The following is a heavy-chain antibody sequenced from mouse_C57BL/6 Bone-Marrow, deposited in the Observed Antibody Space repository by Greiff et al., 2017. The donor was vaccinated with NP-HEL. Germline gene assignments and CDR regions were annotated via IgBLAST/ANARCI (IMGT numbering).Heavy chain of an antibody. Sequence: QVQLQQPGAELVMPGASVKLSCKASGYTFTSYWMHWVKQRPGQGLEWIGEIDPAASYTNYNQKFKGKSTLTADKSSSTAYMQLRSLTSEDSAVYYCVSDYFGSSYCCFDVWGTGTTVTVSS. CDR1: GYTFTSYW. D-gene: IGHD1-1*01. CDR2: IDPAASYT. CDR3: VSDYFGSSYCCFDV. V-gene: IGHV1-69*01. J-gene: IGHJ1*03.